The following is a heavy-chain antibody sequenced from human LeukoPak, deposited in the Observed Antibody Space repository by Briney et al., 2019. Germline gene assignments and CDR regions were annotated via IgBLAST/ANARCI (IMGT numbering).Heavy chain of an antibody. J-gene: IGHJ5*02. V-gene: IGHV4-4*07. D-gene: IGHD2-8*02. CDR1: GGSISSYY. CDR3: ARVLKPGNWFDP. Sequence: SGTLSLTCTVSGGSISSYYWSWIRQPAGKGLEWIGRIYTSGSTNYNPSLKSRVTMSVDTSKNQFSLKLCSVTAADTAVYYCARVLKPGNWFDPWGQGTLVTVSS. CDR2: IYTSGST.